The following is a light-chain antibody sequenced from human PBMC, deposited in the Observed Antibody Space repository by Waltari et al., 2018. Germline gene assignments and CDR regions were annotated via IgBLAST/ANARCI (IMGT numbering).Light chain of an antibody. Sequence: DIQMTQSPFSLSASVGDRVTITCRASQSISSYLNWYQQKPGKAPKLLIYAASSLQSGIPSRFSGSGSGRDFTLSISSLQPEDFAVYYCQHRVSWPLTFGGGTKVEL. CDR3: QHRVSWPLT. CDR1: QSISSY. V-gene: IGKV1-39*01. J-gene: IGKJ4*01. CDR2: AAS.